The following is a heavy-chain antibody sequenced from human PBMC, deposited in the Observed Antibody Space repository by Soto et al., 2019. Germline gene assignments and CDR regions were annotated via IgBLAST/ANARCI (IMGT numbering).Heavy chain of an antibody. CDR2: ISYDGSNK. D-gene: IGHD6-13*01. Sequence: QVQLVESGGGVVQPGRSLRLSCAASGFTFSSYTMHWVRQAPGKGMEWVAVISYDGSNKYYADSVKGRFTISRDNSKNTLYLQMNSLRGEDTAVYYCARDRSWYVSFDYWGQGTLVTVSS. J-gene: IGHJ4*02. CDR1: GFTFSSYT. V-gene: IGHV3-30-3*01. CDR3: ARDRSWYVSFDY.